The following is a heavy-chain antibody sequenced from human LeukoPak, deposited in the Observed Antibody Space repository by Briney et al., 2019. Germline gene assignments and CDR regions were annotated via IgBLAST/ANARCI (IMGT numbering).Heavy chain of an antibody. J-gene: IGHJ4*02. CDR2: ISRNGGNT. CDR1: GFTFRSYT. D-gene: IGHD1-26*01. CDR3: VKDLSGSWSFDY. Sequence: PGGSLRLSCSASGFTFRSYTMHWVRQAPGKGLEFVSAISRNGGNTYYADSVKGRFTISRDNSKNTLYLQMSSLTTEDTAVYYCVKDLSGSWSFDYWGQGTLVTVSS. V-gene: IGHV3-64D*09.